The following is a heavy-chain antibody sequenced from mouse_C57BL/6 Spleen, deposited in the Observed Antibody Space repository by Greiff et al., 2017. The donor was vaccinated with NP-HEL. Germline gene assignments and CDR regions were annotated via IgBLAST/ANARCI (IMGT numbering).Heavy chain of an antibody. CDR1: GYTFTSYW. V-gene: IGHV1-61*01. CDR3: AREGIYGYGLEDYCDD. D-gene: IGHD2-2*01. J-gene: IGHJ2*01. Sequence: QVQLQQPGAELVRPGSSVKLSCKASGYTFTSYWMDWVKQRPGQGLEWIGNIYPSDSETHSNQKFKDKATLTEDKSSSTAYMQLSSLTSEDSAVYDCAREGIYGYGLEDYCDDWGQGTTLTDSS. CDR2: IYPSDSET.